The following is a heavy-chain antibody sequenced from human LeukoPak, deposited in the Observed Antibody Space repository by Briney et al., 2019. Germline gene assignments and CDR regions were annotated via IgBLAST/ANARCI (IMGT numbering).Heavy chain of an antibody. CDR1: GYTLTGYY. Sequence: ASVKVSCKASGYTLTGYYMHWVRQAPGQGLEWMGWINPNSGGTNYAQKFQGRVTMTRDTSISTAYMELSRLRSDDTAVYYCARVGSGWREDLDYWGQGTLVTVSS. D-gene: IGHD6-19*01. CDR2: INPNSGGT. V-gene: IGHV1-2*02. CDR3: ARVGSGWREDLDY. J-gene: IGHJ4*02.